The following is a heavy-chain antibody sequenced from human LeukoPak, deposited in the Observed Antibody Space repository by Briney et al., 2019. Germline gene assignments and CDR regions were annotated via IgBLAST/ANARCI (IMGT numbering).Heavy chain of an antibody. CDR3: ASAAGELTPSGAFDI. Sequence: SETLSLTCTVSGGSISSSSYYWGWIRQPPGKGLEWIGYIYYSGSTNYNPSLKSRVTISVDTSKNQFSLKLSSVTAADTAVYYCASAAGELTPSGAFDIWGQGTMVTVSS. CDR2: IYYSGST. V-gene: IGHV4-61*05. CDR1: GGSISSSSYY. D-gene: IGHD3-16*01. J-gene: IGHJ3*02.